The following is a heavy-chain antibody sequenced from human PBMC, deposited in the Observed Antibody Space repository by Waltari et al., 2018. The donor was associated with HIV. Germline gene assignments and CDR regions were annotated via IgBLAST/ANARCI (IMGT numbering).Heavy chain of an antibody. CDR3: ARWVHNGGRDAFDI. CDR2: INPNSGGT. CDR1: GYTFTGYY. J-gene: IGHJ3*02. D-gene: IGHD2-15*01. V-gene: IGHV1-2*06. Sequence: QVQLVQSGADVKKPGASVKVSCKASGYTFTGYYMHWVRPAPGQGLEWMGRINPNSGGTNYAQKFQGRVTMTRDTSISTAYMELSRLRSDDTAVYYCARWVHNGGRDAFDIWGQGTMVTVSS.